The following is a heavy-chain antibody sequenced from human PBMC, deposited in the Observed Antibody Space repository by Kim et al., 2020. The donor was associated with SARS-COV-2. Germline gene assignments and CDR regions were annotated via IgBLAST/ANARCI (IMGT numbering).Heavy chain of an antibody. CDR3: AHSSMIVVVPPWYYYYGMDV. CDR1: GFSLSTSGVG. D-gene: IGHD3-22*01. V-gene: IGHV2-5*02. Sequence: SGPTLVNPTQTLTLTCTFSGFSLSTSGVGVGWIRQPPGKALEWLALIYWDDDKRYSPSLKSRLTITKDTSKNQVVLTMTNMDPVDTATYYCAHSSMIVVVPPWYYYYGMDVWGQGTTVTVSS. CDR2: IYWDDDK. J-gene: IGHJ6*02.